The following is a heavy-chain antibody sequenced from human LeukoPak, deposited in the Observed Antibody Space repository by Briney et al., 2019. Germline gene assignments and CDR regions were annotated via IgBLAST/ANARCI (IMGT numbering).Heavy chain of an antibody. CDR3: ARAPRFGSGWSNFDY. CDR2: ISSSSSTI. Sequence: GGSLRLSCAASGFTFSSYSMNWVRQAPGKGLEWVSYISSSSSTIYYADAVKGRFTISRDKAKNSLYLQMNSLRAEDTAVYYCARAPRFGSGWSNFDYWGQGTLVTVSS. CDR1: GFTFSSYS. V-gene: IGHV3-48*01. D-gene: IGHD6-19*01. J-gene: IGHJ4*02.